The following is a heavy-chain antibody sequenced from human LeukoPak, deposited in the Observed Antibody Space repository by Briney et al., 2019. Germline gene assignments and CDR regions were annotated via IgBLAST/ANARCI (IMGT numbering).Heavy chain of an antibody. CDR2: INTDSGGT. CDR3: ARVGVRGVIILGRRYYFDY. J-gene: IGHJ4*02. V-gene: IGHV1-2*02. Sequence: ASVKVSCKASGYTFTGYYMHWVRQAPGQGLEWMGWINTDSGGTNYAQKFQGRVTMTRDTSISTAYMELSRLRSDDTAVYYCARVGVRGVIILGRRYYFDYWGQGTLVTVSS. D-gene: IGHD3-10*01. CDR1: GYTFTGYY.